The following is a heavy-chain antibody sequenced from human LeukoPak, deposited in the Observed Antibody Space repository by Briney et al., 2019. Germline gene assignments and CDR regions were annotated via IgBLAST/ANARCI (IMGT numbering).Heavy chain of an antibody. CDR2: IYYSGST. J-gene: IGHJ4*02. V-gene: IGHV4-59*01. CDR3: ARYYDFWSGYFDY. D-gene: IGHD3-3*01. Sequence: PSETLSLTCTVSGGSISSDYWSWIRQPPGKGLEWIGYIYYSGSTNYNPSLKSRVTISVDTSKNQFSLKLSSVTAADTAVYYCARYYDFWSGYFDYWGQGTLVTVSS. CDR1: GGSISSDY.